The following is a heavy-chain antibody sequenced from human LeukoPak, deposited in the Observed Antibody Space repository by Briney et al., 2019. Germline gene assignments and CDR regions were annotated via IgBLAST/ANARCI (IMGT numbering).Heavy chain of an antibody. CDR1: GFTFSTYG. Sequence: GRSLRLSCAASGFTFSTYGTHWVRQAPGKGLEWVAVIRYDGSSEYYADSVKGRFIISRDNSKNTLYLQMNSLRAEDTAVYYCAKEDHCSGGSCYFAAWYYYYGMDVWGQGTTVTVSS. CDR3: AKEDHCSGGSCYFAAWYYYYGMDV. J-gene: IGHJ6*02. D-gene: IGHD2-15*01. V-gene: IGHV3-33*06. CDR2: IRYDGSSE.